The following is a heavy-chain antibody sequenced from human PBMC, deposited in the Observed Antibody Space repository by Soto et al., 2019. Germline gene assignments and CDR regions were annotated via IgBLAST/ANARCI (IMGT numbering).Heavy chain of an antibody. CDR3: AKDPNTAMALYYYYGMDV. Sequence: PGGSLRLSCAASGFTFSSYAMSWVRQAPGKGLEWVSAISGSGGSTYYADSVKGRFTISRDNSKNTLYLQMNSLRAEDTAVYYCAKDPNTAMALYYYYGMDVWGQGTTVTVSS. J-gene: IGHJ6*02. CDR1: GFTFSSYA. V-gene: IGHV3-23*01. D-gene: IGHD5-18*01. CDR2: ISGSGGST.